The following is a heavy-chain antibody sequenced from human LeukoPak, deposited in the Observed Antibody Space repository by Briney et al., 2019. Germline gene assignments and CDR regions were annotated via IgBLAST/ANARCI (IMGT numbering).Heavy chain of an antibody. CDR1: GGSISSYY. D-gene: IGHD3-10*01. V-gene: IGHV4-59*01. J-gene: IGHJ5*02. CDR3: ARDSGLVWFNP. Sequence: SETLSLTCTVSGGSISSYYWSWIRQPPGKGLEWIGYIYYSGSTNYNPSLKSRVTISVDTSKNQFSLKLSSVTAADTAVYYCARDSGLVWFNPWGQGTLVTVSS. CDR2: IYYSGST.